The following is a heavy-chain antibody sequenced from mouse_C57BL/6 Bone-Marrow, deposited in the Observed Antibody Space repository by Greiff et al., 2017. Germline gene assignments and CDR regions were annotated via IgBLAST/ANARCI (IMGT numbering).Heavy chain of an antibody. CDR3: ARSYDYDDYTMDY. Sequence: QVQLKQPGAELVKPGASVKLSCKASGYTFTNYWMHWVKQRPGQGLEWIGMMHPNGGSPDYNEKFKSEATLSVDKSSRPAYMELSSLTSEYSAVYYCARSYDYDDYTMDYWGQGTSVTVSS. CDR1: GYTFTNYW. CDR2: MHPNGGSP. V-gene: IGHV1-64*01. D-gene: IGHD2-4*01. J-gene: IGHJ4*01.